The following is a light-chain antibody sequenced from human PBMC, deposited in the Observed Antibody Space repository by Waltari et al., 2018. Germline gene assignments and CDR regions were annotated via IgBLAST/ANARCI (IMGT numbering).Light chain of an antibody. Sequence: QSVLTQPPSVSGAPGQRVTISCTGSSSNIGAGYDVHWYQQFQGTAPKLLIYGNTNRPSGVPDRISGSKSGTSASLAITGLQADDEADYYCQSYDSSLSGFVFGTGTTVTVL. J-gene: IGLJ1*01. CDR1: SSNIGAGYD. V-gene: IGLV1-40*01. CDR3: QSYDSSLSGFV. CDR2: GNT.